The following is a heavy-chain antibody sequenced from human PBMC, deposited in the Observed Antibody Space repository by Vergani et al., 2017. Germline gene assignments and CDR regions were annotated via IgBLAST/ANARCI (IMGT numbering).Heavy chain of an antibody. CDR3: ARGLGPEWPIGPY. CDR2: VVHTGNV. V-gene: IGHV4-34*01. J-gene: IGHJ4*02. Sequence: QVQLQQWGAGLLKPSETLSLTCGISGGSFSGYCSTWTRQAPGKGLEWIGEVVHTGNVNYNPSLKSRVTISLDTSENQVSLKLISVTAADTAVYYCARGLGPEWPIGPYWGPGTLVTVSS. CDR1: GGSFSGYC. D-gene: IGHD3-3*01.